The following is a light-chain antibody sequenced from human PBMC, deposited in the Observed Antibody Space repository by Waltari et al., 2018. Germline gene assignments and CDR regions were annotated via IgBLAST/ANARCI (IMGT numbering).Light chain of an antibody. CDR3: LLYYCGAQPWV. V-gene: IGLV7-43*01. Sequence: QTVVTQEPSLTVSPGGTVTLTCASSSGTVASHYYPNWFQQKPGQPPRALIYSTSKRHSWTPARFSGSLLGGKAALTLSGVQPEDEADYYCLLYYCGAQPWVFGGGTKLTVL. J-gene: IGLJ3*02. CDR1: SGTVASHYY. CDR2: STS.